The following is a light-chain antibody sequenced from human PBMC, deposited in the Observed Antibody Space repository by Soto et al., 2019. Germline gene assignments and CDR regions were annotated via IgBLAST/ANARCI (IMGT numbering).Light chain of an antibody. CDR3: QQANTFPWT. V-gene: IGKV1-12*01. CDR1: QVSSSR. Sequence: DVQPTWSPTAETAAVGARVTIACLASQVSSSRLAWYQQKPGTPPMLLIYAASTLHSGVPPRFSGSGGGTDFTLTISGLQPEAVATYYCQQANTFPWTFGQGTKVDIK. J-gene: IGKJ1*01. CDR2: AAS.